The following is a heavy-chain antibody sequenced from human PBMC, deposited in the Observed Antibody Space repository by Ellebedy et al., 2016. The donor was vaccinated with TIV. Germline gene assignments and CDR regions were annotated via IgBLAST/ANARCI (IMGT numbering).Heavy chain of an antibody. V-gene: IGHV3-74*03. CDR2: ISVEGSDT. J-gene: IGHJ5*02. CDR3: TRDPRNKGFDH. CDR1: GFTLSYYW. Sequence: GESLKISCAASGFTLSYYWMHWVRQVPGTGLVWVSCISVEGSDTKYADSVKGRFTISRDNAKDTLNLQMNSLRVEDSAVYSCTRDPRNKGFDHWGQGTLVTVSS.